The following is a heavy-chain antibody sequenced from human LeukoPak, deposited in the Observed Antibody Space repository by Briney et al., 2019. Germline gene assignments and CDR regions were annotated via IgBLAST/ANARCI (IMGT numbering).Heavy chain of an antibody. CDR2: IIPIFGTA. J-gene: IGHJ4*02. D-gene: IGHD5-24*01. CDR1: GGTFSSYA. CDR3: AREEGDGYLFHY. V-gene: IGHV1-69*13. Sequence: SVKVSCKASGGTFSSYAISWVRQAPGQGLEWMGGIIPIFGTANYAQKFQGRVTITADESTSTAYMELSSLRSEDTAVYYCAREEGDGYLFHYWGQGTLVTVSS.